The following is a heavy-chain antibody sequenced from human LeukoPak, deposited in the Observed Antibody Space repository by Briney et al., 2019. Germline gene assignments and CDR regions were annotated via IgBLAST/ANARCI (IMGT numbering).Heavy chain of an antibody. CDR3: AKDYSDSRVADVFFEY. J-gene: IGHJ4*02. CDR1: GHPLSCCH. V-gene: IGHV3-23*01. CDR2: ITSGFTP. D-gene: IGHD2-15*01. Sequence: PGGSLRLSCAPSGHPLSCCHMSGARQAPGKGLEWVSTITSGFTPHYADSVKGRFTISRDNSKNMFHLQLNSLRAEDTAVYYCAKDYSDSRVADVFFEYWGQGTAVTVSS.